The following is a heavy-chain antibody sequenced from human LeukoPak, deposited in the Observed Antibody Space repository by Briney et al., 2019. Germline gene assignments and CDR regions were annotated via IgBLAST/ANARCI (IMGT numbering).Heavy chain of an antibody. V-gene: IGHV1-46*01. CDR1: GYTFTSYY. Sequence: ASVKVSCKASGYTFTSYYMHLVRQAPRQGLEWMGIINPSGGSTSYAQKFQGRVTMTRDTSTSTVYMELSSLRSEDTAVYYCARDRFSYGYSDYWGQGTLVTVSS. CDR3: ARDRFSYGYSDY. CDR2: INPSGGST. D-gene: IGHD5-18*01. J-gene: IGHJ4*02.